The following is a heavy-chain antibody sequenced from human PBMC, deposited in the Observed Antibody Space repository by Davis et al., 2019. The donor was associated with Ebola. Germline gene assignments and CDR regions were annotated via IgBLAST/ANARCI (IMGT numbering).Heavy chain of an antibody. CDR2: IYPGDSDT. D-gene: IGHD6-13*01. V-gene: IGHV5-51*01. J-gene: IGHJ5*02. Sequence: GESLKISCEGSGYTFSNFWIGWVRQIPGKGLEWMGIIYPGDSDTRYSPSFEGHVTISADKSINSVYLQWSSLKASDTAMYYCARQESLYGSIDTWGQGTLVTVSS. CDR1: GYTFSNFW. CDR3: ARQESLYGSIDT.